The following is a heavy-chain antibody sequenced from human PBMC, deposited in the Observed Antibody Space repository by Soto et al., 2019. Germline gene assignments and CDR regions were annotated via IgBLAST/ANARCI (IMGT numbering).Heavy chain of an antibody. J-gene: IGHJ4*02. D-gene: IGHD1-26*01. Sequence: PGVSLRLSCAASAFTVSSNYMSWVRQAPGKGLEWVSVIHSGGSTYYADSDKGRFTISRDNSQNTLFLQMNSLRAEDTAVYHCARVRVGSYIMDGFFFDSWGQGTLVTVSS. V-gene: IGHV3-53*01. CDR3: ARVRVGSYIMDGFFFDS. CDR2: IHSGGST. CDR1: AFTVSSNY.